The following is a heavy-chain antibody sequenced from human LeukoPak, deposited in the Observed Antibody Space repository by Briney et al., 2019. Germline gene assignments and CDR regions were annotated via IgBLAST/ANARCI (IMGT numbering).Heavy chain of an antibody. Sequence: SETLSLTCAVYGGSFSGYYWSWIRQPPGKGLEWIGEINHNGSTNYNPSLKSRVTISVDTSKNQFSLKLSSVTAADTAVYYCARGPGIAAAGPFDYWGQGTLVTVSS. CDR1: GGSFSGYY. CDR2: INHNGST. J-gene: IGHJ4*02. CDR3: ARGPGIAAAGPFDY. D-gene: IGHD6-13*01. V-gene: IGHV4-34*01.